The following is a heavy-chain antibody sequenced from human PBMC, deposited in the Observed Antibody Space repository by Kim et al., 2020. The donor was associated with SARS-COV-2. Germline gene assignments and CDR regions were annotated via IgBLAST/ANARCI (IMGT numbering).Heavy chain of an antibody. J-gene: IGHJ4*02. CDR2: T. V-gene: IGHV3-23*01. CDR3: AEDRVGGADDY. Sequence: TYSDEARKGRLTITRDNDKNTLDLQMNSLRAEDTAVYYCAEDRVGGADDYWGQGTLVTVSS. D-gene: IGHD1-26*01.